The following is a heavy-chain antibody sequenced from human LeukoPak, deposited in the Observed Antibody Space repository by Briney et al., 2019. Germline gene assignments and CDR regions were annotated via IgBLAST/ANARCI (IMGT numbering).Heavy chain of an antibody. CDR3: AKTKAHSSSWYYFDY. J-gene: IGHJ4*02. Sequence: GGSLRLSCAASGFTFSSYAMSWVRQAPGKRLEWVSAISGSGGSTYYADSVKGRFAISRDNSKNTLYLQMNSLRAEDTAVYYCAKTKAHSSSWYYFDYWGQETLVTVSS. D-gene: IGHD6-13*01. V-gene: IGHV3-23*01. CDR1: GFTFSSYA. CDR2: ISGSGGST.